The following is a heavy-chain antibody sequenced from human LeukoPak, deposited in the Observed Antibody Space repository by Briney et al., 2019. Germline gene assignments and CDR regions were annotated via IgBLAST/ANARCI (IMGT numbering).Heavy chain of an antibody. V-gene: IGHV4-34*01. CDR2: ISHSGST. CDR3: ARNSWYSSDY. CDR1: GGSFSGYY. J-gene: IGHJ4*02. D-gene: IGHD6-13*01. Sequence: SETLSLTCAVYGGSFSGYYWSWIRQPPGKGLEWIGEISHSGSTNYNPSLKSRVTISVDTSKNQFFLKLSSVAAADTAVYYCARNSWYSSDYWGQGTLVTVSS.